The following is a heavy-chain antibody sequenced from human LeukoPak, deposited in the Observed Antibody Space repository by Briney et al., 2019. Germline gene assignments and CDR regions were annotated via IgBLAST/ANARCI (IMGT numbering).Heavy chain of an antibody. Sequence: SETLSLTCAVYGGSFSGYYWSWIRQPPGKGLGWIGEINHSGSTNYNPSLKSRVTISVDTSKNQFSLKLSSVTAADTAVYYCARAKPYCTNGVCRYYYYYMDVWGKGTTVTVSS. CDR2: INHSGST. V-gene: IGHV4-34*01. J-gene: IGHJ6*03. CDR3: ARAKPYCTNGVCRYYYYYMDV. D-gene: IGHD2-8*01. CDR1: GGSFSGYY.